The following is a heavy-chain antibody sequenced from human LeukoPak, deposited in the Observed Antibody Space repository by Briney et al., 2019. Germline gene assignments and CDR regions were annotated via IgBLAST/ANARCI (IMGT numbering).Heavy chain of an antibody. CDR1: GFTFSDYY. D-gene: IGHD3-10*01. Sequence: PGGSLRLSCAASGFTFSDYYMSWIRQAPGKGLEWVSYISSGGSTIYYADSVKGRFTISRDNAKNSLYLQMNSLRAEDTAVYYCARDGRFGELLPTDYWGQGTLVTVSS. V-gene: IGHV3-11*01. J-gene: IGHJ4*02. CDR2: ISSGGSTI. CDR3: ARDGRFGELLPTDY.